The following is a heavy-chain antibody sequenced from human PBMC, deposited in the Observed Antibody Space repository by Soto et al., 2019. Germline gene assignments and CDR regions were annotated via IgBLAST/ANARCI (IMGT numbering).Heavy chain of an antibody. V-gene: IGHV4-59*08. CDR2: IYYSGST. CDR3: ARRTTIFGVVTAFDY. J-gene: IGHJ4*02. Sequence: SETLSLTCTVSGASISTYYWSWIRQPPGKGLEWIGYIYYSGSTNYNPSLKSRVTISVDTSKNQFSLKLSSVTAADTAVYYCARRTTIFGVVTAFDYWGQGTLVTVS. D-gene: IGHD3-3*01. CDR1: GASISTYY.